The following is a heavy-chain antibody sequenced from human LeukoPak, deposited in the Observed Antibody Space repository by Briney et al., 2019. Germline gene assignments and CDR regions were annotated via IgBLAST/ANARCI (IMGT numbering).Heavy chain of an antibody. Sequence: PGGSLRLSCVASGFTFSSYWMSWVRQAPGKGLEWVANIKQDGSEKYYVDSVKGRFTISRDNAKNSLYLQLNSLRVEDTAVYYCKSGGAAPGSFDYWGQGTLVTVSP. CDR1: GFTFSSYW. CDR3: KSGGAAPGSFDY. D-gene: IGHD1-1*01. CDR2: IKQDGSEK. V-gene: IGHV3-7*01. J-gene: IGHJ4*02.